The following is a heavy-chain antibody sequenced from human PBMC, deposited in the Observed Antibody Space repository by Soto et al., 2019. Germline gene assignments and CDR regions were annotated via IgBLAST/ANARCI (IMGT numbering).Heavy chain of an antibody. D-gene: IGHD3-3*01. J-gene: IGHJ6*02. CDR3: ARAKVLRFLEWSKPHGMDV. V-gene: IGHV1-8*01. CDR2: MNPNSGNT. Sequence: ASVKVSCKASGYTFTSYDINWVRQATGQGLEWMGWMNPNSGNTGYAQKFQGRVTMTRNTSISTAYMELSSLRSEDTAVYYCARAKVLRFLEWSKPHGMDVWGQGTPVTVSS. CDR1: GYTFTSYD.